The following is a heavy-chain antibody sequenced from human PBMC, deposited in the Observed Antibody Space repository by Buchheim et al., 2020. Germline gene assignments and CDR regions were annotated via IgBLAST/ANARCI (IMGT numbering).Heavy chain of an antibody. CDR1: GFTFSSYA. CDR2: ISGSGGST. V-gene: IGHV3-23*01. Sequence: EVQLLESGGGLVQPGGSLRLSCAASGFTFSSYAMSWVRQAPGKGLEWVSAISGSGGSTYYADSVKGRFTISRDNSKNTLYLQMNSLRAEDTAVYYCAKAGDDFWSGYYMVRCCYFDYWGQGTL. J-gene: IGHJ4*02. D-gene: IGHD3-3*01. CDR3: AKAGDDFWSGYYMVRCCYFDY.